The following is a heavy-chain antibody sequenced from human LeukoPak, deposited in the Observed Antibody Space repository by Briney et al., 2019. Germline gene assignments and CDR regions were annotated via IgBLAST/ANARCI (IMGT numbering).Heavy chain of an antibody. D-gene: IGHD5/OR15-5a*01. V-gene: IGHV3-74*01. CDR2: IHSDGGST. CDR3: ARGSSTREDY. Sequence: GGSLRLSCAASGFTFSSYWMHWVRQAPGKGLVWVSRIHSDGGSTNYADSVKGRFTVSRDNAKNTLYLQKRSLRAEDTAVYYCARGSSTREDYWGQGILVTVSS. J-gene: IGHJ4*02. CDR1: GFTFSSYW.